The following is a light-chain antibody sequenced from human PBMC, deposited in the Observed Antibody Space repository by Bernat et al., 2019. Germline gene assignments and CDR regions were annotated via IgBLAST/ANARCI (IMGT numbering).Light chain of an antibody. CDR3: QQYDNLPRT. CDR1: QDISTF. J-gene: IGKJ2*01. V-gene: IGKV1-33*01. CDR2: AGS. Sequence: DIQMTQSPSSLSASVGDRVTITCQASQDISTFLNWYQQKPGKAPKLLIYAGSNLETGVPSRFSGSGCGTDFTLTISILKPEDFATYYCQQYDNLPRTFGQGTKLEIK.